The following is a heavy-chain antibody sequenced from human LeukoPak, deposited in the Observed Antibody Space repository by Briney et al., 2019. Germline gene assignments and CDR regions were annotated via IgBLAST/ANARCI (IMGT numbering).Heavy chain of an antibody. CDR3: ESGRGTIYMFVY. CDR2: MNNDGSST. CDR1: GCTFNRYW. V-gene: IGHV3-74*01. Sequence: GGALRLSCAASGCTFNRYWMHWVRQAPGKGLVWVSCMNNDGSSTTYADSVEGRFTISRDNARNTLYLQMNSLRAEDTAVYYCESGRGTIYMFVYWGEGALVTVSS. D-gene: IGHD3-16*01. J-gene: IGHJ4*02.